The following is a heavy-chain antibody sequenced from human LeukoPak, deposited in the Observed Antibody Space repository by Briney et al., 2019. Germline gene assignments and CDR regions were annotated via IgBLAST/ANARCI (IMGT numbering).Heavy chain of an antibody. Sequence: PGASVKVSCKVVAYDFTGYHIHWVRQAPGQGPEWMGRLNPNTGHAVYAFKFQGRVTITRDTSSNTAYMEVTRLTSDDTALYYCAKDRDGADRIVLWGQGTLVTVSP. V-gene: IGHV1-2*06. CDR2: LNPNTGHA. CDR1: AYDFTGYH. J-gene: IGHJ4*02. D-gene: IGHD5-24*01. CDR3: AKDRDGADRIVL.